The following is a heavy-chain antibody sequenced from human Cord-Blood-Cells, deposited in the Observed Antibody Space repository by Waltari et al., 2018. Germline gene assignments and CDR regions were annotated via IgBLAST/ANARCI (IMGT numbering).Heavy chain of an antibody. D-gene: IGHD6-13*01. CDR1: GGSISRYY. Sequence: QVQLQASGTGLVKPSETLSLTSTVSGGSISRYYWSWIPQPAGKGLEWIGRLYTSGSTNYNPSLKSRVTMSVDKSKNQFSLKLSSVTAADTAVYYCAVSSSWYNVWCKGTTVTVSS. CDR3: AVSSSWYNV. J-gene: IGHJ6*04. V-gene: IGHV4-4*07. CDR2: LYTSGST.